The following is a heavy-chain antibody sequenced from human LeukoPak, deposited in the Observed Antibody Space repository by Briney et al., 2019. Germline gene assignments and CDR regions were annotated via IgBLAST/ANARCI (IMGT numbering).Heavy chain of an antibody. J-gene: IGHJ4*02. Sequence: ASVKVSCKASGYTFTDYGISWVRQAPGQGLEWMGWISSYYGNTNYAQNLQGRVTMSTDTSTNTTYMELRSLRSDDTAVYYCARDRRQLWLARNFDYWGQGTLVTVSS. V-gene: IGHV1-18*01. CDR3: ARDRRQLWLARNFDY. CDR2: ISSYYGNT. CDR1: GYTFTDYG. D-gene: IGHD5-18*01.